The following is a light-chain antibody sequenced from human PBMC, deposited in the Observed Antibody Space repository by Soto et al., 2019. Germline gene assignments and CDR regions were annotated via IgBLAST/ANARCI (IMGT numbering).Light chain of an antibody. V-gene: IGKV4-1*01. J-gene: IGKJ4*01. CDR1: QSVLYNSNNKNY. Sequence: DIVMTQSPDSLAVSLGERATINCKSSQSVLYNSNNKNYLAWYQQKPGQPPKLLIYWASTRESGVPDRFSGSGSGTDFTPTIRSLQAEDVAVYYCQQYYSTPLTFGGGTKVEIK. CDR2: WAS. CDR3: QQYYSTPLT.